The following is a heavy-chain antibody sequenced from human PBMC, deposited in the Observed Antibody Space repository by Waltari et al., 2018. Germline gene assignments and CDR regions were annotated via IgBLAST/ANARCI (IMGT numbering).Heavy chain of an antibody. V-gene: IGHV4-38-2*02. D-gene: IGHD6-13*01. Sequence: QVQLQESGPGLVKPSETLSLTCTVSGYSISSGYYWGWIRQPPGKGLEWIGSIYHSGSTYYNPSLKSRVTISVDTSKNQFSLKLSSVTAADTAVYYCARLTRKGQQLVPHPYWGQGTLVTVSS. CDR2: IYHSGST. J-gene: IGHJ4*02. CDR1: GYSISSGYY. CDR3: ARLTRKGQQLVPHPY.